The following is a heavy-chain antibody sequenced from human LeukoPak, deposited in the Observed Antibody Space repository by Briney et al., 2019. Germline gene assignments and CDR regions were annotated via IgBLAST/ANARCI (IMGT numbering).Heavy chain of an antibody. CDR3: ARGRSGRPYYYYYMDV. CDR2: INHSGST. CDR1: GGSFSGYY. Sequence: PSETLSLTCAVYGGSFSGYYWSWIRQPPGKGLEWIGEINHSGSTNYNPSLKSRVTISVDTSKNQFSLKLSSVTAADTAVYYCARGRSGRPYYYYYMDVWGKGTTVIVSS. D-gene: IGHD6-19*01. V-gene: IGHV4-34*01. J-gene: IGHJ6*03.